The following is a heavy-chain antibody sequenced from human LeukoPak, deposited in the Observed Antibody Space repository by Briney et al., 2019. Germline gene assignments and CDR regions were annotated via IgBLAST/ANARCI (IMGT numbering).Heavy chain of an antibody. D-gene: IGHD3-3*01. CDR2: INHSGST. V-gene: IGHV4-34*01. CDR1: GGSFSGYY. J-gene: IGHJ3*02. CDR3: ARHPQAWSGRRAFDI. Sequence: PSETLSLTCAVYGGSFSGYYWSWIRQPPGKGLEWIGEINHSGSTNYNPSLKSRVTISVDTSKNQFSLKLSSVTAADTAVYYCARHPQAWSGRRAFDIWGQGTMVTVSS.